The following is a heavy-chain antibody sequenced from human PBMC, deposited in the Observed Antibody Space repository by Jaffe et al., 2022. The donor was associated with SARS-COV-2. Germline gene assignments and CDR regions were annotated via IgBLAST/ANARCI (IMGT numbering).Heavy chain of an antibody. D-gene: IGHD3-10*01. Sequence: QITLKESGPTLVKPTQTLTLTCTFSGFSLSTSGVGVGWIRQPPGKALEWLALIYWDDDKRYSPSLKGRLTITKDTSKNQVVLTLTNMDPVDTATYFCAHRGTAYGSSGSYYLDFEYWGQGTLVTVSS. J-gene: IGHJ4*02. CDR2: IYWDDDK. V-gene: IGHV2-5*02. CDR3: AHRGTAYGSSGSYYLDFEY. CDR1: GFSLSTSGVG.